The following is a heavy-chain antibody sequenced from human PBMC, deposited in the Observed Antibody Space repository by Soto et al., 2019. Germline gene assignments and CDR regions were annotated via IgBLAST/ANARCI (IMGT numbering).Heavy chain of an antibody. V-gene: IGHV4-4*02. J-gene: IGHJ4*02. Sequence: SETLSLTCAVSGGSFTSNNWWTGVRQPPGQGLEWIGEIYRTGSTNYNPSLKSRVTISLDKSENQFSLKVPSLTAADTAVYYCASRDPGTSVDYWGQGTLLTVSS. CDR1: GGSFTSNNW. D-gene: IGHD1-7*01. CDR3: ASRDPGTSVDY. CDR2: IYRTGST.